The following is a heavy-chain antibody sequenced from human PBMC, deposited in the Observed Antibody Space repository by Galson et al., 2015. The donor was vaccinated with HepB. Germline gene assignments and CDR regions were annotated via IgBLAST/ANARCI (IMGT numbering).Heavy chain of an antibody. V-gene: IGHV4-59*01. D-gene: IGHD3-10*01. J-gene: IGHJ5*02. CDR1: SYY. Sequence: SYYWSWIRQPPGKGLEWIGYIYYSGSTNYNPSLKSRVTISVDTSKNQFSLKLSSVTAADTAVYYCARDTVRGIFPRFRFDPWGQGTLVTVSS. CDR3: ARDTVRGIFPRFRFDP. CDR2: IYYSGST.